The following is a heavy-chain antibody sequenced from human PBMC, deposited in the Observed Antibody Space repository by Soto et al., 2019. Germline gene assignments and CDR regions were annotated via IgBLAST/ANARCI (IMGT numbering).Heavy chain of an antibody. CDR1: GGSISSSSYY. Sequence: SETLSLTCTVSGGSISSSSYYWGWIRQPPGKGLEWIGSIYYSGSTYYNPSLKSRVTISVDTTKNQFSLKLSSVTAADTAVYYCARGIDYGDYPYFDYWGQGTLVTVSS. CDR3: ARGIDYGDYPYFDY. J-gene: IGHJ4*02. V-gene: IGHV4-39*01. D-gene: IGHD4-17*01. CDR2: IYYSGST.